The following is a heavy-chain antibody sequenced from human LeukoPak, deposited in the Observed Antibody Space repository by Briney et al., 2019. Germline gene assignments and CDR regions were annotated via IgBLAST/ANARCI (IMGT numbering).Heavy chain of an antibody. CDR2: ISAYNGNT. Sequence: ASVKVSCKASGYTFTSYGISWVRQAPGQGLEWMGWISAYNGNTNYAQKLQGRVTTTTDTSTSTAYMELRSLRSDDTAVYYCARHPAGLNAFDIWGQGTMVTVSS. D-gene: IGHD2-8*01. V-gene: IGHV1-18*01. J-gene: IGHJ3*02. CDR3: ARHPAGLNAFDI. CDR1: GYTFTSYG.